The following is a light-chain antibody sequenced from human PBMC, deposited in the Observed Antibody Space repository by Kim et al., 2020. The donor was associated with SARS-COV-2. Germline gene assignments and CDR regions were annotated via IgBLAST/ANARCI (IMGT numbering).Light chain of an antibody. V-gene: IGLV3-21*04. Sequence: ARGKTARITCGGKNIGSKRVHWYQQKPGQATVLVMYYDSDRPSGSPERFSGSNSGNTATLTISRVEAGDEADYYCQVWDGSSDQWVFGGGTQLTVL. CDR3: QVWDGSSDQWV. CDR1: NIGSKR. J-gene: IGLJ3*02. CDR2: YDS.